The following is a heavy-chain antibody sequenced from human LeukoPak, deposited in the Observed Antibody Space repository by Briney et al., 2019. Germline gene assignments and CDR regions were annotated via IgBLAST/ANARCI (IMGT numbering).Heavy chain of an antibody. CDR1: GFTFSSYS. V-gene: IGHV3-21*01. D-gene: IGHD3-9*01. CDR3: ARGGVLRYFDWFLGAFDI. Sequence: GGSLRLSCAASGFTFSSYSMNWVRQAPGKGLEWVSSISSSSSYIYYADSVKGRFTISRDNAKNSLYLQMNSLRAEDTAVYYCARGGVLRYFDWFLGAFDIWGQGTMVTVSS. CDR2: ISSSSSYI. J-gene: IGHJ3*02.